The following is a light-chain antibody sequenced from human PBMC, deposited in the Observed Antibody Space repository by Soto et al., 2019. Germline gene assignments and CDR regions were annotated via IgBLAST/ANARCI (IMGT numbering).Light chain of an antibody. V-gene: IGKV4-1*01. CDR3: QQYYSTPLT. CDR1: QSVLYSSNNKHY. Sequence: DIVMTQSPDSLAVSLGERATINCKSSQSVLYSSNNKHYLAWYQQKPGQPPKLLIDWASTRESGVPDRFSVSGSGTDFTLTSSALQAEDVAVYYCQQYYSTPLTFGGGTKVLIK. J-gene: IGKJ4*01. CDR2: WAS.